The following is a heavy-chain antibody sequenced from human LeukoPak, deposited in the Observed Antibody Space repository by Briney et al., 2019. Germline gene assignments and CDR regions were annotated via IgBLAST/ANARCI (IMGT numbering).Heavy chain of an antibody. D-gene: IGHD1-1*01. J-gene: IGHJ4*02. Sequence: SETLSLTCTVSGGSISSSSYYWGWIRQPPGKGLEWIGSIYYSGSIYYNPSLKSRVTISVDTPKNQFSLKLSSVTAADTAVYYCARHPRSPTGTITFDYWGQGTLVTVSS. V-gene: IGHV4-39*01. CDR1: GGSISSSSYY. CDR3: ARHPRSPTGTITFDY. CDR2: IYYSGSI.